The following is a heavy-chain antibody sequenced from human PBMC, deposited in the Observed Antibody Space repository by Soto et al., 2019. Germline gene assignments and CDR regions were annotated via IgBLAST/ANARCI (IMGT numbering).Heavy chain of an antibody. J-gene: IGHJ4*02. CDR1: GFTFSSYD. CDR3: ARGGNYYGSGFSNFDY. V-gene: IGHV3-13*01. Sequence: GGSLRLSCAASGFTFSSYDMHWVRQATGKGLEWVSAIGTAGDTYYPGSVKGRFTISRENAKNSLYLQMNSLRAEDTAVYYCARGGNYYGSGFSNFDYWGQGTLVTVSS. CDR2: IGTAGDT. D-gene: IGHD3-10*01.